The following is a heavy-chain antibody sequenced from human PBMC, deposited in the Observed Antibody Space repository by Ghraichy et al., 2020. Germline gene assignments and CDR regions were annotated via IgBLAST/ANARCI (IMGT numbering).Heavy chain of an antibody. CDR1: GGSISSSSYY. J-gene: IGHJ5*02. V-gene: IGHV4-39*01. CDR2: IYYSGST. Sequence: SETLSLTCTVSGGSISSSSYYWGWIRQPPGKGLEWIGSIYYSGSTYYNPSLKSRVTISVDTSKNQFSLKLSSVTAADTAVYYCARHHTYSSSGDWFDPWGQGTLVTVSS. D-gene: IGHD6-6*01. CDR3: ARHHTYSSSGDWFDP.